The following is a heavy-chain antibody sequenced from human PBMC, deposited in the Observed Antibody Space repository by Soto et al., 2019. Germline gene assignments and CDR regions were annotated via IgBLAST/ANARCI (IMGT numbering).Heavy chain of an antibody. V-gene: IGHV3-30*18. CDR3: AKVKFPYSSGWSFDY. Sequence: QVQLVESGGGVVQPGRSLRLSCAASGFTFSSYGMHWVRQAPGKGLEWVAVISYDGSNKYYADSVKGRFTISRDNSKNTLYLQMNSLRAEDTAVYYRAKVKFPYSSGWSFDYWGQGTLVTVSS. J-gene: IGHJ4*02. CDR1: GFTFSSYG. D-gene: IGHD6-19*01. CDR2: ISYDGSNK.